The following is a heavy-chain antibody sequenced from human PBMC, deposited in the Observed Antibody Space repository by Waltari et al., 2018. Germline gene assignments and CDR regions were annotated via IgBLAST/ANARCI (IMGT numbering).Heavy chain of an antibody. D-gene: IGHD2-2*01. CDR2: ISSSSSTI. CDR1: GFTFRSYS. Sequence: EVQLVESGGGLVQPGGSLRLSCAASGFTFRSYSMNWVRQAPGKGLEWVSYISSSSSTIYYADSVKGRFTISRDNAKNSLYLQMNSLRAEDTAVYYCARDTRYCSSTSCHNWFDPWGQGTLVTVSS. J-gene: IGHJ5*02. CDR3: ARDTRYCSSTSCHNWFDP. V-gene: IGHV3-48*01.